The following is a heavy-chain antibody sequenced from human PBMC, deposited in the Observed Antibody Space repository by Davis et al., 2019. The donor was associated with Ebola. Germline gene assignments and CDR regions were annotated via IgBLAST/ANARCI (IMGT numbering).Heavy chain of an antibody. Sequence: MPSETLSLTCTVSGGSISGYQWAWIRQPPGKGLEYMGHVFNSGTVVYNSALKSRVTISLDRSSNQFSLKLSSVTAADTAVYYCARAGYVIRGKGYYFDYWGQGTLVTVSS. CDR3: ARAGYVIRGKGYYFDY. CDR1: GGSISGYQ. J-gene: IGHJ4*02. V-gene: IGHV4-59*01. D-gene: IGHD2/OR15-2a*01. CDR2: VFNSGTV.